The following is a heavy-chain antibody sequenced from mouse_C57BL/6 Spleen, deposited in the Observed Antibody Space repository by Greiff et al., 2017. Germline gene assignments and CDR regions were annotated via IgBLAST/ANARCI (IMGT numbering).Heavy chain of an antibody. Sequence: EVQRVESGGGLVKPGGSLKLSCAASGFTFSSYTMSWVRQTPEKRLEWVATISGGGGNTYYPDSVKGRFTISRDNAKNTPYLQMSSRRCEDTALDYCARRMTTVSRGYFDVWGTGTTVTVSS. CDR3: ARRMTTVSRGYFDV. CDR1: GFTFSSYT. CDR2: ISGGGGNT. J-gene: IGHJ1*03. V-gene: IGHV5-9*01. D-gene: IGHD1-1*01.